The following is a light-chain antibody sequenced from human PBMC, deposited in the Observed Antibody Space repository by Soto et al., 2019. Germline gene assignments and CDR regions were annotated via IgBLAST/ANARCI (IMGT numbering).Light chain of an antibody. V-gene: IGKV1-39*01. CDR3: QQRRNWPPIT. CDR1: QSINNY. CDR2: AAS. Sequence: MQMTQCPSSLSASVGHRFTITCLASQSINNYLSWYQQRSGKAPNRLIFAASTLASGVPSRFSGSGSGTDFTLTISSLQPEDFATYYCQQRRNWPPITFGQGTRLEIK. J-gene: IGKJ5*01.